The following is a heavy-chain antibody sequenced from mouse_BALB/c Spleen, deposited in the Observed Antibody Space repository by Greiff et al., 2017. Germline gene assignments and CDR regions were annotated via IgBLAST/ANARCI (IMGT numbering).Heavy chain of an antibody. J-gene: IGHJ4*01. CDR3: TKTDYYGSSHAMDY. D-gene: IGHD1-1*01. V-gene: IGHV6-6*02. CDR2: IRLKSNNYAT. Sequence: EVMLVESGGGLVQPGGSMKLSCVASGFTFSNYWMNWVRQSPEKGLEWVAEIRLKSNNYATHYAESVKGRFTISRDDSKSSVYLQMNNLRAEDTGIYYCTKTDYYGSSHAMDYWGQGTSVTVSS. CDR1: GFTFSNYW.